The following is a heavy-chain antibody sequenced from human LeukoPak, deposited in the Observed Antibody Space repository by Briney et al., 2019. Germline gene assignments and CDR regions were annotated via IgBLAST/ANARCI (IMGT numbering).Heavy chain of an antibody. D-gene: IGHD1-1*01. CDR3: ARGRSRIQLLGYFDY. J-gene: IGHJ4*02. Sequence: SETLSLTCAVYGGSFSTYYWSWIRQAPGKGLEWIGEMDPSGITNYTPSLKSRVTRVGDPSKKQFSLKMTSVTAADTAVYYCARGRSRIQLLGYFDYWGQGTLVTVSS. CDR2: MDPSGIT. CDR1: GGSFSTYY. V-gene: IGHV4-34*01.